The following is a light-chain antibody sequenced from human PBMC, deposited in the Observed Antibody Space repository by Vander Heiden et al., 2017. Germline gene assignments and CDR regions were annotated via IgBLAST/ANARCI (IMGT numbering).Light chain of an antibody. J-gene: IGKJ4*01. Sequence: EIVMTQSPATLSVSPGARATLSCRASQSVSSNLAWYQQKPVQAPRLLIYGASTRATGIPARFSGSGSGTEFTLTISSLQSEDFAVYYCQQYNNGPPLTFGGGTKVEIK. V-gene: IGKV3-15*01. CDR3: QQYNNGPPLT. CDR1: QSVSSN. CDR2: GAS.